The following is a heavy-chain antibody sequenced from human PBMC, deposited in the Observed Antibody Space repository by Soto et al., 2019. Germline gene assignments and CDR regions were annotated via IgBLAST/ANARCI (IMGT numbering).Heavy chain of an antibody. CDR2: IIPVFGTV. CDR1: GGTVSSYA. J-gene: IGHJ6*02. CDR3: ARGYCSGGSCFKYNYHGMDV. V-gene: IGHV1-69*12. D-gene: IGHD2-15*01. Sequence: QVQLVQSGAEVKKPGSSVKVSCKASGGTVSSYAISWVRQAPGQGLEWMGGIIPVFGTVNYAQKLQGRVTITADESTSTXYXXLSSLRCEDTAVYYCARGYCSGGSCFKYNYHGMDVWGQGTTVTVSS.